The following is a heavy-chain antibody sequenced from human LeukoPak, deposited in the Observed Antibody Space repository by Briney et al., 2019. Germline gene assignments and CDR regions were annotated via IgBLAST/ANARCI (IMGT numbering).Heavy chain of an antibody. D-gene: IGHD6-13*01. CDR1: GFIFSGDN. Sequence: GGSLRLSCTASGFIFSGDNMSWVRQAPGKGLEWVSAASGSGDRTYYADSVRGRFTISRDNSNNTLFLQMNTLRVEDTAVYYCAKVSTLSSGWYPIFTDAFDIWGQGTMVTVSS. CDR2: ASGSGDRT. V-gene: IGHV3-23*01. CDR3: AKVSTLSSGWYPIFTDAFDI. J-gene: IGHJ3*02.